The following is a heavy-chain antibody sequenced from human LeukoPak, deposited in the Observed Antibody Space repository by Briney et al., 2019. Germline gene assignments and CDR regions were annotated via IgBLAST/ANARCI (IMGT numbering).Heavy chain of an antibody. CDR1: GGSISSGGYS. Sequence: PSQTLSLTCAVSGGSISSGGYSWSWIRQPPGKGLEWIGYIYHSGSTYYNPSLKSRVTISVDRSKNQFSLKLSSVTAADTAVYYCAGAIMITFGGAIDAFDIWGQGTMVTVSS. CDR3: AGAIMITFGGAIDAFDI. D-gene: IGHD3-16*01. V-gene: IGHV4-30-2*01. CDR2: IYHSGST. J-gene: IGHJ3*02.